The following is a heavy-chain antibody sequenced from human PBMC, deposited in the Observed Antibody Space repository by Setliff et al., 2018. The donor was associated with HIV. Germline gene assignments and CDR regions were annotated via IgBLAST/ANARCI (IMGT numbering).Heavy chain of an antibody. CDR1: GGSISSHY. CDR2: IHCSGAT. J-gene: IGHJ3*02. D-gene: IGHD2-8*01. Sequence: TSETLSLTCTVSGGSISSHYWIWIRQPPGKGLEWIGYIHCSGATNYNPSLKSRVTISLDTPRTQFSLRLSSVTAADTAVYYCARHSPNVGVRGDAFDIWGQGTVVTVSS. V-gene: IGHV4-59*08. CDR3: ARHSPNVGVRGDAFDI.